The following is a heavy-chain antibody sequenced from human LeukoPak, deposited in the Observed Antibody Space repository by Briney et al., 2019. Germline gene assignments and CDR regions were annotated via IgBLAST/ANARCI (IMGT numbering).Heavy chain of an antibody. D-gene: IGHD4-17*01. Sequence: GESLKISCKGSGYSFTSYWIGWVHQMPGKGLEWMAFIYPGDSDTRYSSSFQGQVTISADKSISTAYLQWSSLKASDTAMYYCARGTTVTTFDYWGQGTLVTVSS. CDR3: ARGTTVTTFDY. CDR1: GYSFTSYW. CDR2: IYPGDSDT. V-gene: IGHV5-51*03. J-gene: IGHJ4*02.